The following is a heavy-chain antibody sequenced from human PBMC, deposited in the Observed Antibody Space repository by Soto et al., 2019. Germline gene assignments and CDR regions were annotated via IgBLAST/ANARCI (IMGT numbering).Heavy chain of an antibody. V-gene: IGHV3-30-3*01. J-gene: IGHJ4*02. Sequence: GGSLRLSRAASGFTFSSYSMHWVRQAPGKGLEWVAVISYDGSNEYYADSVKGRFTISRDNSKNTLYLQMNSLRPEDTALYYCARVYSSLDYGIDFWGQGTLVTVSS. CDR2: ISYDGSNE. CDR3: ARVYSSLDYGIDF. CDR1: GFTFSSYS. D-gene: IGHD6-6*01.